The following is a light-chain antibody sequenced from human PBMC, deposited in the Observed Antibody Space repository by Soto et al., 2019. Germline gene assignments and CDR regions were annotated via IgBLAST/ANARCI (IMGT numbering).Light chain of an antibody. V-gene: IGKV1D-13*01. Sequence: AIQLTQSPSSLSASVGDRVTITCRASQGVRSPLAWYQQKPGKAPKFFIFGASSLSTGVPSRFSASWSGTDFTLTISSLQTEDFATYYCQHFNDSPLTFGGGTKVEIK. CDR3: QHFNDSPLT. J-gene: IGKJ4*01. CDR1: QGVRSP. CDR2: GAS.